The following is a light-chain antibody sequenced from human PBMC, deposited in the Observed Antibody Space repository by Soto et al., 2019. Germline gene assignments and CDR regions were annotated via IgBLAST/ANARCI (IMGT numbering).Light chain of an antibody. CDR1: SSNIGENT. V-gene: IGLV1-44*01. J-gene: IGLJ3*02. Sequence: QPVLTQPPSASGTPGQRVTISCSGSSSNIGENTVNWYQQLPGTAPKVLIHTDNQRPSGVPDRFSGSKSRTSASLAISGLQSEDEADYYCAAWDDSLDGWVFGGGTKLTVL. CDR2: TDN. CDR3: AAWDDSLDGWV.